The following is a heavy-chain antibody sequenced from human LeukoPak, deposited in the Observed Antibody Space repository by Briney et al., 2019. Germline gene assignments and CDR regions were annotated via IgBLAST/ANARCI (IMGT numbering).Heavy chain of an antibody. D-gene: IGHD6-19*01. J-gene: IGHJ6*02. CDR3: ARGIEAVAGIGYGMDV. Sequence: SETLSLTCTVSGGSISSSIYYWSWIRQPPGKGLEWIGEINHSGSTNYNPSLKSRVTISVDTSKNQFSLKLSSVTAADTAVYYCARGIEAVAGIGYGMDVWGQGTTVTVSS. CDR1: GGSISSSIYY. V-gene: IGHV4-39*07. CDR2: INHSGST.